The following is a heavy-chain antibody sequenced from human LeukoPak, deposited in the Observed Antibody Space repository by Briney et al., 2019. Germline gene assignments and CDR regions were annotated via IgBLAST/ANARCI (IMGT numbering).Heavy chain of an antibody. D-gene: IGHD4/OR15-4a*01. CDR1: GFTFSDYS. J-gene: IGHJ1*01. Sequence: PGGSLRLSCTASGFTFSDYSMNWVRQAPGKGLEWVSSISRRSRHVYYAGSVKGRFTISRDNAKNSPYLQMNSLRAEDMAVYFCVRDLMGSGATTAYLHHWGQGTLVTVSS. CDR3: VRDLMGSGATTAYLHH. V-gene: IGHV3-21*01. CDR2: ISRRSRHV.